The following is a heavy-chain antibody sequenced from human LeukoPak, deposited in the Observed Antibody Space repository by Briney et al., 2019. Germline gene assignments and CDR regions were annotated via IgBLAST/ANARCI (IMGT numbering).Heavy chain of an antibody. CDR1: GFTFSSYA. Sequence: GGSLRLSCAASGFTFSSYAMSWVRQAPGKGLEWVSAISGSGGSIYYADSVKGRFTISRDNFKNTLYLQMNSLRAEDTAVYYCAKEKQDLVIGPLDIWGQGTMVIVSS. CDR2: ISGSGGSI. J-gene: IGHJ3*02. D-gene: IGHD3-9*01. CDR3: AKEKQDLVIGPLDI. V-gene: IGHV3-23*01.